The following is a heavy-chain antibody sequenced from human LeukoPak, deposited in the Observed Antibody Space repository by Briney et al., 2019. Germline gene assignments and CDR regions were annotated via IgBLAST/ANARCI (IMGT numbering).Heavy chain of an antibody. J-gene: IGHJ3*02. CDR3: GRVGGWNSGYDSFDI. CDR1: TFTFSDPY. D-gene: IGHD5-18*01. V-gene: IGHV3-72*01. CDR2: IRSKVDSYTA. Sequence: GGSLRLSCVVSTFTFSDPYMDWVRQVPGKGLEWVGRIRSKVDSYTAEYAASVNGRFTISRDDSKNSLYLQMKSLKIEDTALYFCGRVGGWNSGYDSFDIWGRGTMVTVSS.